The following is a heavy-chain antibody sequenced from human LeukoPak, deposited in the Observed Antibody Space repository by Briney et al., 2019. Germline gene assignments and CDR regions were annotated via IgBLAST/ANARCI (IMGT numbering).Heavy chain of an antibody. Sequence: KPSGTLSLTCAVYGGSFSGYYWSWIRQPPGKGLEWIGEINHSGSTNYNPSLKSRVTISVDTSKNQFSLKLSSVTAADTAVYYCASIKSGYEPPMDVWGQGTTVTVSS. CDR2: INHSGST. D-gene: IGHD5-12*01. V-gene: IGHV4-34*01. CDR3: ASIKSGYEPPMDV. J-gene: IGHJ6*02. CDR1: GGSFSGYY.